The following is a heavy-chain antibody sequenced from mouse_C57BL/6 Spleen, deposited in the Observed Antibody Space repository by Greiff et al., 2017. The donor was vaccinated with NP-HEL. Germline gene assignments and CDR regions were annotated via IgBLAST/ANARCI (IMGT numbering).Heavy chain of an antibody. V-gene: IGHV1-26*01. J-gene: IGHJ1*03. D-gene: IGHD2-4*01. CDR3: ARSEIRDWYFDV. Sequence: VQLQQSGPELVKPGASVKISCKASGYTFTDYYMNWVKQSHGKSLEWIGDINPNNGGTSYNQKFKGKATLTVDKSSSTAYMELRSLTSEDSAVYYCARSEIRDWYFDVWGTGTTVTVSS. CDR2: INPNNGGT. CDR1: GYTFTDYY.